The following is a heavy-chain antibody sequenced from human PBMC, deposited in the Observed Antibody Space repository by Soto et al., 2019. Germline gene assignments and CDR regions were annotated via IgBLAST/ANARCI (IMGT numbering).Heavy chain of an antibody. CDR3: ARPRDGYNYTYYYGMDV. D-gene: IGHD5-12*01. J-gene: IGHJ6*02. CDR1: GGTFSSYA. CDR2: IIPIFGTA. Sequence: SVKVSCKASGGTFSSYAISWLRQAPGQGLEWMGGIIPIFGTANYAQKFQGRVTITADESTSTAYMELSSLRSEDTAVYYCARPRDGYNYTYYYGMDVWGQGTTVTVSS. V-gene: IGHV1-69*13.